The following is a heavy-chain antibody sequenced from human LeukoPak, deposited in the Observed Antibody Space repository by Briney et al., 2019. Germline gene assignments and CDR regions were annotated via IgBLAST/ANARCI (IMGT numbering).Heavy chain of an antibody. CDR2: ITASGTAM. Sequence: GGSLRLSCVASGLTIGSRYMNWVRQAPGKGLEWVLHITASGTAMFYADSVKGRFTISRDNAKNSLYLQMNSLRDEDTAVYYCASSESYRFDYWGQGTLVTVSS. V-gene: IGHV3-48*02. CDR3: ASSESYRFDY. D-gene: IGHD1-26*01. CDR1: GLTIGSRY. J-gene: IGHJ4*02.